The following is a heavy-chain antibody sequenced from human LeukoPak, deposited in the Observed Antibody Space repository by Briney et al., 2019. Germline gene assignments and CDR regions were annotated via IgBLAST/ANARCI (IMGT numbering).Heavy chain of an antibody. CDR2: ISAYNGNT. V-gene: IGHV1-18*01. CDR3: ARAYCSGGSCYSFYYYYYMDV. Sequence: GASVKVSCKASGYTFTSYGISWVRQAPGQGLEWMGWISAYNGNTNYAQKLQGRVTMATDTSTSTAYMELRSLRSDDTAAYYCARAYCSGGSCYSFYYYYYMDVWGKGTTVTVSS. D-gene: IGHD2-15*01. J-gene: IGHJ6*03. CDR1: GYTFTSYG.